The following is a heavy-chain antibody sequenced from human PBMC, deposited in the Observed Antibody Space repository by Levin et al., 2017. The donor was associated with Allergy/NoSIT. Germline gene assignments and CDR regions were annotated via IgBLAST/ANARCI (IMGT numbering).Heavy chain of an antibody. J-gene: IGHJ4*02. CDR1: GGSISSSSYY. D-gene: IGHD1-14*01. Sequence: SQTLSLTCTVSGGSISSSSYYWGWIRQPPGKGLEWIGSIYYSGSTYYNPSLKSRVTISVDTSKNQFSLKLSSVTAADTAVYYCARHTRGWTPRLGNPFDYWGQGTLVTVSS. CDR2: IYYSGST. V-gene: IGHV4-39*01. CDR3: ARHTRGWTPRLGNPFDY.